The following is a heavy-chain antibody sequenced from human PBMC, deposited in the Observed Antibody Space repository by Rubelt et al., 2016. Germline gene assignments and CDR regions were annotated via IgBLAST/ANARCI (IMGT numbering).Heavy chain of an antibody. CDR3: AKSTMVRRTWGDLGFDP. V-gene: IGHV3-74*01. CDR2: VNTDGSGA. D-gene: IGHD3-10*01. J-gene: IGHJ5*02. Sequence: GKGLVWVSRVNTDGSGANYADSVRGRFTISRDNSKNALYLRMNSLRVDDTAVYYCAKSTMVRRTWGDLGFDPWGQGTLVTVSS.